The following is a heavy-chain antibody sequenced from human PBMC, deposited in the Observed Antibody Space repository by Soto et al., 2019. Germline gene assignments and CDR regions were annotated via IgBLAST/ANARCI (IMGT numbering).Heavy chain of an antibody. Sequence: GASVKVSCKASGGTLRRYSLRWVGPAPGQGLEWMGGIIPIFGTANYAQKFQGRDTITADESTSTAYMELSSLRSEDTAVYYCARELAVAGTVNWFDPWGQGTLVTVSP. CDR2: IIPIFGTA. J-gene: IGHJ5*02. CDR3: ARELAVAGTVNWFDP. V-gene: IGHV1-69*13. D-gene: IGHD6-19*01. CDR1: GGTLRRYS.